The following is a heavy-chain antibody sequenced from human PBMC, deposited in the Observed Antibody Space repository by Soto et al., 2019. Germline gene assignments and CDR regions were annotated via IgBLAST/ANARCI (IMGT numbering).Heavy chain of an antibody. CDR1: GFTFSGHW. Sequence: PGGSLRLTCAASGFTFSGHWMHWVRQSPGKGLVWVSRISTDGSSASYADSVKGRFTISRDNAKNTLYVQMNSLTAEDTAVYYCTREYTSSRYFDYWGQGTLVTVSS. V-gene: IGHV3-74*01. J-gene: IGHJ4*02. D-gene: IGHD6-13*01. CDR2: ISTDGSSA. CDR3: TREYTSSRYFDY.